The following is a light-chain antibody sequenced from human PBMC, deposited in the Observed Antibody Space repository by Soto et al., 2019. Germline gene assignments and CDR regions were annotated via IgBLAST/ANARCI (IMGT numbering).Light chain of an antibody. J-gene: IGLJ3*02. CDR3: QSYDRGLSASV. CDR1: SSTIGAGKY. CDR2: GDT. Sequence: QSVLTQPPSVSGAQDKRATISSPGSSSTIGAGKYVHWYQQLPGRAPKLLIYGDTNRPSGVPDRFSASKSGTSASLAITGLQAEDEADYHCQSYDRGLSASVFGGGTKVTVL. V-gene: IGLV1-40*01.